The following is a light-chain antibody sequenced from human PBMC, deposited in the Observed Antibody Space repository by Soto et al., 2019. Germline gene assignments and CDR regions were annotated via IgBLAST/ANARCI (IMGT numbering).Light chain of an antibody. CDR1: SSNIGSNT. J-gene: IGLJ6*01. Sequence: QSVLTQPLSAYASPGQRVTLSCSGGSSNIGSNTVAWYQHLPGTAPPRLIFTAGQRASGVPGRFAGSKSGTSASLAISGLQAEDEAVYDCSARDNSLNGYVFGHGTKLTVL. CDR3: SARDNSLNGYV. CDR2: TAG. V-gene: IGLV1-44*01.